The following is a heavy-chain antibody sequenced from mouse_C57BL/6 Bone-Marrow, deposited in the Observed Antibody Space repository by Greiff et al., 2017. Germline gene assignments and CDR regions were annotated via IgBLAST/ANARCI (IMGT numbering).Heavy chain of an antibody. CDR1: GFTFSSYG. CDR3: ARRCLDY. Sequence: EVKVVESGGDLVKPGGSLKLSCAASGFTFSSYGMSWVRQTPDKRLEWVATISSGGSYTYYPDSVKGRFTISRYNAKNTLYLQMSSLKSEDTAMYYCARRCLDYWGQGTTLTVSS. V-gene: IGHV5-6*02. CDR2: ISSGGSYT. J-gene: IGHJ2*01.